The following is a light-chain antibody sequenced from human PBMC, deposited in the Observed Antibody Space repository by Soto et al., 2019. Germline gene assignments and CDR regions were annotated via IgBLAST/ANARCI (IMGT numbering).Light chain of an antibody. J-gene: IGKJ1*01. CDR2: VAS. CDR1: QSVNVNY. V-gene: IGKV3-20*01. Sequence: EIVLTQSPGTLSLSPGERVTLSCRASQSVNVNYLAWYQKKPGQAPRLLIYVASRRATGIPDRFSGSGSGTDFILTISRLEREDFAVYYCQQYGSSPWTFGRGTKVEIK. CDR3: QQYGSSPWT.